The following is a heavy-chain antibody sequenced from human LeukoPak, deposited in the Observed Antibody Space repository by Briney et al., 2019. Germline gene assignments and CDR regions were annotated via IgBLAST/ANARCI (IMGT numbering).Heavy chain of an antibody. CDR2: ISYDGSNK. CDR1: GFTFSSYA. CDR3: AREDNSRSYPDFDY. D-gene: IGHD1-26*01. Sequence: GGSLRLSCAASGFTFSSYAMHWVRQAPGKGLEWVAVISYDGSNKYYADSVKGRFTISRDNSKNTLYLQMNSLRAEDTAVYYCAREDNSRSYPDFDYWGQGTLVTVSS. J-gene: IGHJ4*02. V-gene: IGHV3-30-3*01.